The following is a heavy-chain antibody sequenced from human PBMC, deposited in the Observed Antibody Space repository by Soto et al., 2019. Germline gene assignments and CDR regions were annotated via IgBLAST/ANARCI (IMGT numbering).Heavy chain of an antibody. J-gene: IGHJ2*01. CDR3: ARSHFDL. V-gene: IGHV3-7*05. CDR2: IKEDGTEK. Sequence: DVQLVESGGALVQPGGSLRLSCAASGFSFSNYWMQWVRQAPGKGLEWVANIKEDGTEKYYVDSVKGRFTISRDNAGNSLYLHMTSLRADDTAVYYCARSHFDLWGGGTLVTVSS. CDR1: GFSFSNYW.